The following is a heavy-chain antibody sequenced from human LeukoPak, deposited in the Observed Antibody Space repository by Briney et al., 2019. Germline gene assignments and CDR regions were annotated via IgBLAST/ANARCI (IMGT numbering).Heavy chain of an antibody. CDR2: INPNTGHT. V-gene: IGHV1-2*02. CDR3: ARAGYCSGGSCRNWIDP. CDR1: GYTFTDYY. Sequence: ASVKVSCKASGYTFTDYYMHWVRQAPGQELEWMGWINPNTGHTNYPQKFQGRVTMTRDTSITTAYMELSRLSSDDTALYYCARAGYCSGGSCRNWIDPWGQGTLVTVSS. J-gene: IGHJ5*02. D-gene: IGHD2-15*01.